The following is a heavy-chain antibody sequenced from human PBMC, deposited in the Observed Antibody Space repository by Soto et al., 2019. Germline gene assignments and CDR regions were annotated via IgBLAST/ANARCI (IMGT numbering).Heavy chain of an antibody. Sequence: ETLSLTCAVYGGSFSGYYWSWIRQPPGKGLEWIGEINHSGSTNYNPSLKSRVTISVDTSKNQFSLKLSSVTAADTAVYYCARMRVLRYFDWLSTYYYGMDVWGQGTKVTVSS. CDR1: GGSFSGYY. J-gene: IGHJ6*02. D-gene: IGHD3-9*01. CDR2: INHSGST. CDR3: ARMRVLRYFDWLSTYYYGMDV. V-gene: IGHV4-34*01.